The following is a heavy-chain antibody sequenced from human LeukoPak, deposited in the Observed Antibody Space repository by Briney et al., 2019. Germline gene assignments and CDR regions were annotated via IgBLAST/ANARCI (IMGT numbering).Heavy chain of an antibody. D-gene: IGHD2-8*01. Sequence: GGSLRLSCAASGFTFSSSAMSWVRQAPGKGLEWVSAISGSGGSTYYADSVKGRFTISRDNSKNTLYLQMNSLRAEDTAVYYCAKGESALMVYAIRYWGQGTLVTVSS. J-gene: IGHJ4*02. CDR1: GFTFSSSA. CDR3: AKGESALMVYAIRY. V-gene: IGHV3-23*01. CDR2: ISGSGGST.